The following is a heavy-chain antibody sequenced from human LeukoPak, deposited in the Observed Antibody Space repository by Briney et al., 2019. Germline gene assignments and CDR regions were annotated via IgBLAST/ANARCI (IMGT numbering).Heavy chain of an antibody. J-gene: IGHJ4*02. CDR2: ISYDGSNK. CDR3: AKHPSYTSNWYYFDY. CDR1: GFTFSSYG. D-gene: IGHD6-13*01. V-gene: IGHV3-30*18. Sequence: GGSLRLSCAASGFTFSSYGIHWVRQAPGKGLEWVAVISYDGSNKYYADSVKGRFTISRDNSKNTLYLQMNSLRAEDTAVYYCAKHPSYTSNWYYFDYWGQGTLVTVSS.